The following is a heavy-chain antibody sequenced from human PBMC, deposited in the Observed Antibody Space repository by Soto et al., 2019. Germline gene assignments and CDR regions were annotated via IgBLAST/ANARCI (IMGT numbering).Heavy chain of an antibody. CDR3: ARDLSGLGYAFDI. D-gene: IGHD3-10*01. Sequence: QVQLVQSGAEVKKPGSSVKVSCKASGGTFSSYTISWVRQAPGQGLEWMGRIIPILGIANYAQKFQGRVTITADKSTSTAYMELSSLRSEDTAVYYCARDLSGLGYAFDIWGQGTMVTVSS. V-gene: IGHV1-69*08. CDR1: GGTFSSYT. J-gene: IGHJ3*02. CDR2: IIPILGIA.